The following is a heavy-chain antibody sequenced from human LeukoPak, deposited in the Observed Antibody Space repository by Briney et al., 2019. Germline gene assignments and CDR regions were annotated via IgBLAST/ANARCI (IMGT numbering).Heavy chain of an antibody. V-gene: IGHV3-21*01. Sequence: GGSLRLSCAASGFTFSSYSMNWVRQAPGKGLEWVSSISSRSTYIYHADSVKGRFTISRDNAKNTLYLQMNSLRADDTAVYYCARARAPVTRISSFDIWGQGTMVTVSS. CDR3: ARARAPVTRISSFDI. J-gene: IGHJ3*02. CDR1: GFTFSSYS. D-gene: IGHD4-17*01. CDR2: ISSRSTYI.